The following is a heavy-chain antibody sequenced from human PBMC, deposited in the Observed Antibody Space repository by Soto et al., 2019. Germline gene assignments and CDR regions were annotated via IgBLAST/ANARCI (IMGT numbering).Heavy chain of an antibody. V-gene: IGHV4-34*01. J-gene: IGHJ6*02. CDR3: ASIEPTVTTDYYYGMDV. D-gene: IGHD4-17*01. CDR2: INHSGST. CDR1: GGSFSGYY. Sequence: SETLSLTCAFYGGSFSGYYWSWIRQPPGKGLEWIGEINHSGSTNYNPSLKSRVTISVDTSKNQFSLKLSSVTAADTAVYYCASIEPTVTTDYYYGMDVWGQGTTVTVSS.